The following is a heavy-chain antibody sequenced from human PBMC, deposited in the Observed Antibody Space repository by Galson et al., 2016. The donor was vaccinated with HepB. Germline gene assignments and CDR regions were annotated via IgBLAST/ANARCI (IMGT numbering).Heavy chain of an antibody. D-gene: IGHD4-23*01. CDR2: IYYSGST. J-gene: IGHJ4*02. CDR3: ARDQKGNAGTLDY. V-gene: IGHV4-31*03. CDR1: GGSISSGGYY. Sequence: TLSLTCTVSGGSISSGGYYWSWFRQHPGKGLEWIGYIYYSGSTYYNPSLKSRVTISVDVSKNQFSLKLSSVTAADTAMYYCARDQKGNAGTLDYWGQGILVTVSS.